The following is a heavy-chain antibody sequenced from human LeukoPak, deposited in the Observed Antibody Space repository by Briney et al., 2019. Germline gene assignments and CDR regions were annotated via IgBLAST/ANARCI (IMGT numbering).Heavy chain of an antibody. Sequence: GGSLRLSCAASGFTFSSYAMSWVRQAPGKGLEWVSAISGSGGSTYYADSVKGRFTISRDNSKNTLYLQMNSLRAEDTAVYYCATQRAPWATRGGGDDYWGQGTLVTVSS. D-gene: IGHD5-12*01. CDR3: ATQRAPWATRGGGDDY. V-gene: IGHV3-23*01. J-gene: IGHJ4*02. CDR1: GFTFSSYA. CDR2: ISGSGGST.